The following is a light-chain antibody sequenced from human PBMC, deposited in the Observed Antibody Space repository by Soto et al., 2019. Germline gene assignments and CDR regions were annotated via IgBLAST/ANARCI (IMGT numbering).Light chain of an antibody. V-gene: IGKV3-20*01. Sequence: EIVVTQSPGTLSLSPGERATLSCRASQSVSSNYLAWYQQKPGQAPRLLNYGGSSRATGIPDRFSGSGSGPDFYLTISRLEAEDFAVYYCQNTRGSPANTVGRGTKLVTK. CDR3: QNTRGSPANT. J-gene: IGKJ2*01. CDR2: GGS. CDR1: QSVSSNY.